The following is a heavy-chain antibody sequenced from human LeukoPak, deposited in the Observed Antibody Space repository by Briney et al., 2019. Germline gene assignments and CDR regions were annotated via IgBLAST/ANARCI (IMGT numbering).Heavy chain of an antibody. CDR1: GLTVSNYW. CDR3: ASRNYGGSPLPLDY. J-gene: IGHJ4*02. Sequence: GGSMRLSCAVSGLTVSNYWMTWVRQPARKWLEWVASIKQDGSEKYYVASVKGRFTISRDNAKNSLYLQMNSLRAEDTAVYYCASRNYGGSPLPLDYWGQGTLVTVSS. V-gene: IGHV3-7*01. CDR2: IKQDGSEK. D-gene: IGHD4-23*01.